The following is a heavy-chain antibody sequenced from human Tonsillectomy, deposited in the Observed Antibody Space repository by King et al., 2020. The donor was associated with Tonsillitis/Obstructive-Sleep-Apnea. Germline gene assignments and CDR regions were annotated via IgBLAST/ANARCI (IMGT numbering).Heavy chain of an antibody. CDR1: GFTFSSYA. D-gene: IGHD3-3*01. CDR3: ARDTIPRFVEWSTIDY. CDR2: ISYDGSNK. V-gene: IGHV3-30*01. Sequence: VQLVESGGGVVQPGRSLRLSCAASGFTFSSYAMHWVRQAPGKGLEWVAVISYDGSNKYYADSVKGRFTISRDNSKNTLYLQMNSLRAEDTAVYYCARDTIPRFVEWSTIDYWGQGTLVTVSS. J-gene: IGHJ4*02.